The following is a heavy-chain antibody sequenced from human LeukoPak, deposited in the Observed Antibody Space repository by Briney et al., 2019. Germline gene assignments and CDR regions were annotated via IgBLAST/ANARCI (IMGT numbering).Heavy chain of an antibody. V-gene: IGHV4-30-4*01. CDR1: GGSISSGDYY. CDR3: ARGDYGGIAAAGTPYNWFDP. D-gene: IGHD6-13*01. J-gene: IGHJ5*02. Sequence: SQTLSLTCTVSGGSISSGDYYRSWIRQPPGKGLEWIGYIYYSGSTYCNPSLKSRVTISVDTSKNQFSLKLSSVTAADTAVYYCARGDYGGIAAAGTPYNWFDPWGQGTLVTVSS. CDR2: IYYSGST.